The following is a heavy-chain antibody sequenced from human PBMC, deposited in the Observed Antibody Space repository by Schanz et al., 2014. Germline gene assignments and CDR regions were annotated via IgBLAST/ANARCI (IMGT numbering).Heavy chain of an antibody. V-gene: IGHV3-23*01. CDR1: GFAFSSYG. CDR3: AKSERNED. D-gene: IGHD1-1*01. J-gene: IGHJ4*02. CDR2: IGTSGGT. Sequence: EVQLLESGGGLVQPGGSLRLSCLASGFAFSSYGMNWLRQAPGKGLEWVSTIGTSGGTNYAESVKGRFTISRDNSKNTLYLQMNSLRAEDTAVYFCAKSERNEDWGQGTLVTVSS.